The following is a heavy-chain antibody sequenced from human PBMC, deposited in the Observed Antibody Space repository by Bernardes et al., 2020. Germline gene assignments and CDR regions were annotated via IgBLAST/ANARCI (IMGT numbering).Heavy chain of an antibody. D-gene: IGHD3-22*01. CDR3: ARDSYYYDSSGYYYTPPGAFDI. Sequence: GGSLRLSCAASGFTFSSYSMNWVRQAPGKGLEWVSYISSSSSTIYYADSVKGRFTISRDNAKNSLYLQMNSLRAEDTAVYYCARDSYYYDSSGYYYTPPGAFDIWGQGTMVTVSS. J-gene: IGHJ3*02. CDR1: GFTFSSYS. CDR2: ISSSSSTI. V-gene: IGHV3-48*01.